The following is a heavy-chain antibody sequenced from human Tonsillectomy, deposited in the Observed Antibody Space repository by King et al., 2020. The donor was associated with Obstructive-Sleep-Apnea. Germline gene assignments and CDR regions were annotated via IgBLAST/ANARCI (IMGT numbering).Heavy chain of an antibody. CDR2: INSDGSST. D-gene: IGHD4-17*01. CDR3: AREGPRGVTTATYHFDY. J-gene: IGHJ4*02. CDR1: GFTFSSYW. Sequence: EVQLVESGGGLVQPGGSLRLSCAASGFTFSSYWMHWVRQAPGKGLVWVSRINSDGSSTSYADSVKGRFTISRDNAKNTLYLQMNSLRAEDTAVYYCAREGPRGVTTATYHFDYWGQGTLVTVSS. V-gene: IGHV3-74*01.